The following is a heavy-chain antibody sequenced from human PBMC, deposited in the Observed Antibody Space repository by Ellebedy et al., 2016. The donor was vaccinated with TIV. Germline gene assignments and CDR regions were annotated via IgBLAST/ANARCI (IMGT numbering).Heavy chain of an antibody. CDR1: GFTFSSYW. Sequence: GESLKISXAASGFTFSSYWMSWVRQAPGKGLEWVANIKQDGSEKYYADSVKGRFTISRDNAKNSLYLQMNSLRAEDTAVYYCATSHYDILTGYYNSAFDIWGQGTMVTVSS. D-gene: IGHD3-9*01. CDR3: ATSHYDILTGYYNSAFDI. V-gene: IGHV3-7*01. J-gene: IGHJ3*02. CDR2: IKQDGSEK.